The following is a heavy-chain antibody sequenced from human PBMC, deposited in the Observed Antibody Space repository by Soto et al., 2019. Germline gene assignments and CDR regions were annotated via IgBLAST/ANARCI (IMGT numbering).Heavy chain of an antibody. CDR3: AREYGDYVGEEYFQH. V-gene: IGHV3-74*01. Sequence: EVQLLESGGGLVQPGGSLRLSCAASGFTFSSYWMHWVRQTPGKGLVWVSRINNDGSSTSYADSVKGRFTISRDNTKNTLYLFMNSLRAEDTAVYYCAREYGDYVGEEYFQHWGQGTLVTVSS. CDR2: INNDGSST. J-gene: IGHJ1*01. CDR1: GFTFSSYW. D-gene: IGHD4-17*01.